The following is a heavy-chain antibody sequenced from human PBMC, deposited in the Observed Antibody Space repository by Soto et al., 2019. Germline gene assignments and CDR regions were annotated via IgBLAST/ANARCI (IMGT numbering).Heavy chain of an antibody. D-gene: IGHD2-2*01. CDR2: ISHDGNND. Sequence: QVQLVESGGGVVQPGRSLRLSCAASGFIFSNYAMNWVRQAPGKGLEWVALISHDGNNDYYTGSVKGRFTISRGNSKSALYLQMNSLRPEDTAVYYCAKCTSTSCHLGSDYWGQGTLVTVS. CDR3: AKCTSTSCHLGSDY. CDR1: GFIFSNYA. J-gene: IGHJ4*02. V-gene: IGHV3-30-3*01.